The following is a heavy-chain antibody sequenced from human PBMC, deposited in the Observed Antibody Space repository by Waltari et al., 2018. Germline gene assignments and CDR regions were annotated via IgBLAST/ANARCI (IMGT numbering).Heavy chain of an antibody. CDR3: ARNPPPTTYYFDY. CDR2: INPNSGGT. V-gene: IGHV1-2*02. J-gene: IGHJ4*02. Sequence: HVQLVQSGAEVKKPGASVKVSCKASGYTFTGYYMHWVRQAPGQGLEWMGWINPNSGGTNYAQKYQGRVTMTRDTSISTAYMELSRLRSDDTAVYYCARNPPPTTYYFDYWGQGTLVTVSS. CDR1: GYTFTGYY. D-gene: IGHD1-1*01.